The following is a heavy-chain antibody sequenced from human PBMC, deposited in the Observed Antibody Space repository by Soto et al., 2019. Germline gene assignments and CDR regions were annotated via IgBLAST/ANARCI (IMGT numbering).Heavy chain of an antibody. CDR2: ISTSSDYT. D-gene: IGHD1-26*01. CDR3: ARGEVGDDAFDV. J-gene: IGHJ3*01. V-gene: IGHV3-21*01. CDR1: GFIFSDYT. Sequence: EVQLVDSGGGLVKPGGTLRLSCEASGFIFSDYTMNWVRQAPGKGLEWVSYISTSSDYTYHADSVKGRFTISRDNAKHSLYLQMISLRDEGTAFYYCARGEVGDDAFDVWGPGTLVTVSA.